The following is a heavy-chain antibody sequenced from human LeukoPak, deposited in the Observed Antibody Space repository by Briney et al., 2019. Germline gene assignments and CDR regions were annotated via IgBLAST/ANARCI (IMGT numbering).Heavy chain of an antibody. J-gene: IGHJ4*02. Sequence: PSETLSRTCTVSGYSISSYYWRSIRQPAGKGLEWIGRIYTSGSTNYNPSIKSRVTMSVDTSKNQFSLKLSSVTAADTAVYYCARENYCSSTSCRVPLWGQGTLVTVSS. CDR1: GYSISSYY. CDR3: ARENYCSSTSCRVPL. V-gene: IGHV4-4*07. CDR2: IYTSGST. D-gene: IGHD2-2*01.